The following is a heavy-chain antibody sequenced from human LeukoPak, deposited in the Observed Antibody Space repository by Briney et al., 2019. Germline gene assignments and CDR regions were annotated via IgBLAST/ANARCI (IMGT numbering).Heavy chain of an antibody. CDR3: AREVTGTGDYFDY. J-gene: IGHJ4*02. CDR2: IYRGGST. Sequence: PGGSLRLSCAASGFTVSSNYMSWVRQAPGKGLEWVSVIYRGGSTYYADSVKGRFTISRDNSKNTLYLQMNSLRAEDTAVYYCAREVTGTGDYFDYWGQGTLVTVSS. CDR1: GFTVSSNY. D-gene: IGHD1-1*01. V-gene: IGHV3-53*01.